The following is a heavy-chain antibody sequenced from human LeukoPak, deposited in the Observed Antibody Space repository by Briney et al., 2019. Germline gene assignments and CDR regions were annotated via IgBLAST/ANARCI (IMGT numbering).Heavy chain of an antibody. J-gene: IGHJ4*02. V-gene: IGHV1-2*02. CDR2: INPNSGGT. CDR3: ARARGFFSGAIAATLPY. CDR1: GYTFTGYY. D-gene: IGHD2-15*01. Sequence: ASVKVSCKASGYTFTGYYMHWVRQAPGQGLEWMGWINPNSGGTNYAQKFQGRVTMTRDTSISTAYMELSRLRSDDTAAYYCARARGFFSGAIAATLPYWGQGTLVTVSS.